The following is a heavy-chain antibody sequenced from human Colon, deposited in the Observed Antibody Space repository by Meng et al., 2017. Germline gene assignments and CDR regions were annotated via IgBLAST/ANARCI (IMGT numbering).Heavy chain of an antibody. CDR1: GFTLSAHW. CDR2: ISVDETAT. CDR3: ARSGYHNGYDY. Sequence: EVQVVETGVGLVQPGGSLRLSCAASGFTLSAHWMHWVRQAPGKGLVGIARISVDETATTYADSVKGRFTISRDNAKNTLYLQMNSLRAEDTAVYYCARSGYHNGYDYWGQGTLVTVSS. V-gene: IGHV3-74*01. D-gene: IGHD6-25*01. J-gene: IGHJ4*02.